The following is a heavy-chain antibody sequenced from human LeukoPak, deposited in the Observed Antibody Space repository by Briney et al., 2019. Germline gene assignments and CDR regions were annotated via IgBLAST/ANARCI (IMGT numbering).Heavy chain of an antibody. CDR2: INWNGGST. CDR3: AGDLPDCSCGSCYSEGVY. CDR1: GFTFDDYG. V-gene: IGHV3-20*04. J-gene: IGHJ4*02. D-gene: IGHD2-15*01. Sequence: GGSLRLSCAASGFTFDDYGMSWVRQAPGKGLEWVSGINWNGGSTGYADSVKGRFTISRDNAKNSLYLQMNSLRAEDTALYYCAGDLPDCSCGSCYSEGVYWGQGTLVTVSS.